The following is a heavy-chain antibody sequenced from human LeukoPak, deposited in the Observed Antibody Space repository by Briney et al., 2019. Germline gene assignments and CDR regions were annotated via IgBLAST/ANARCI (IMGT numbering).Heavy chain of an antibody. Sequence: ASVKVSCKASGYTFTGYYMHWVRQAPGQGLEWMGLINPNSGGTNYAQKFQGRVTMTRDTSISTAYMELSRLRSDDTAVYYCARKTDHYDFWSGYYTAIDYWGQGTLVTVSS. CDR2: INPNSGGT. V-gene: IGHV1-2*02. J-gene: IGHJ4*02. CDR3: ARKTDHYDFWSGYYTAIDY. D-gene: IGHD3-3*01. CDR1: GYTFTGYY.